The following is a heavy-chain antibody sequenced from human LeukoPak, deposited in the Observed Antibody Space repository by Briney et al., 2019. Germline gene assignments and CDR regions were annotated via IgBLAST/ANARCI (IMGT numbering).Heavy chain of an antibody. CDR2: IHYDGSNR. J-gene: IGHJ4*02. Sequence: GGSLRLSCAASGFTFSSYGMHWVRQAPGKGLEWVAFIHYDGSNRYSADSVKGRFTISRDNTKNMLYLQMNNLRPEDTAVYYCARDSITISTTGKRATRSQNWGQGTLVTVSS. CDR3: ARDSITISTTGKRATRSQN. CDR1: GFTFSSYG. V-gene: IGHV3-30*02. D-gene: IGHD6-13*01.